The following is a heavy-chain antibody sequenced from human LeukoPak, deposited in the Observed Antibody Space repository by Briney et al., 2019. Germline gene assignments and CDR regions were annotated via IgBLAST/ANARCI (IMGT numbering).Heavy chain of an antibody. CDR2: ISAYNGNT. Sequence: ASVKVSCKASGYTFTSYGISWVRQAPGQGLEWMGWISAYNGNTNYAQKLQGRVTMTTDTSTSTAYMELRSLRSDDTVVYYCARGRKNYYDSSGYYTDAFDIWGQGTMVTVSS. V-gene: IGHV1-18*01. J-gene: IGHJ3*02. D-gene: IGHD3-22*01. CDR1: GYTFTSYG. CDR3: ARGRKNYYDSSGYYTDAFDI.